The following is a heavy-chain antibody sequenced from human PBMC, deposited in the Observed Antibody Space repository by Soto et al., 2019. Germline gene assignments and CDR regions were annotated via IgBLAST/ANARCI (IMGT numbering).Heavy chain of an antibody. CDR3: ARDEAAAATSGMEV. J-gene: IGHJ6*02. Sequence: QVQLVQSGAEVKKPGYSVKVSCKASGGTFSTYGINWVRQAPGQGLEWMGGIIPIFDTTNYAQKFQDKFTITADESTSTVYMELSSLRSEDTAVYYCARDEAAAATSGMEVWGQGTTVTVSS. D-gene: IGHD6-13*01. CDR1: GGTFSTYG. CDR2: IIPIFDTT. V-gene: IGHV1-69*01.